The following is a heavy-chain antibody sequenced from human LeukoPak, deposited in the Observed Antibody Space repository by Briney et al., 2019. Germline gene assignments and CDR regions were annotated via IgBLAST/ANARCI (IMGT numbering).Heavy chain of an antibody. D-gene: IGHD3-22*01. Sequence: ASVKVSCKASGYTFTNYGISWVRQAPGQGREWMGWITDYNGNTNYAQKLQDRVTMTTDTSTSTAYMELRSLRSDDTAVYYCAAQVGYYYETSGYYPVWGQGTLVTVSS. V-gene: IGHV1-18*01. J-gene: IGHJ4*02. CDR2: ITDYNGNT. CDR1: GYTFTNYG. CDR3: AAQVGYYYETSGYYPV.